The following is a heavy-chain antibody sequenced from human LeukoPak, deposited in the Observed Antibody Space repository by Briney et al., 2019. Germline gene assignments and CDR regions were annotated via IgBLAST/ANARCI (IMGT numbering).Heavy chain of an antibody. D-gene: IGHD1-26*01. CDR1: GYTFTGYY. Sequence: ASVKVSCKASGYTFTGYYMHWVRQAPGQGLEWMGWINPNSGGTNYAQKFQGRVTMTRDTSISTAYMELSRLTSDDTAVYYCARDSAIVGALFDYWGQGTLVTVSS. CDR2: INPNSGGT. J-gene: IGHJ4*02. CDR3: ARDSAIVGALFDY. V-gene: IGHV1-2*02.